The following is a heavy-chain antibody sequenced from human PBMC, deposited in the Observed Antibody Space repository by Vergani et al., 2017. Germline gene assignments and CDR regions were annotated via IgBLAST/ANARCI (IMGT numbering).Heavy chain of an antibody. Sequence: QVQLVESGGGVVQPGRSLRLSCAASGFTFSSYAMHWVRQAPGKGLEWVAVISYDGSNKYYADSVKGRFTISRDNSKNTLYLQMNSLRAEDTAVYYCAKDWPGWWLVLYYWGQGTLVTVSS. CDR2: ISYDGSNK. V-gene: IGHV3-30-3*01. CDR1: GFTFSSYA. CDR3: AKDWPGWWLVLYY. D-gene: IGHD6-19*01. J-gene: IGHJ4*02.